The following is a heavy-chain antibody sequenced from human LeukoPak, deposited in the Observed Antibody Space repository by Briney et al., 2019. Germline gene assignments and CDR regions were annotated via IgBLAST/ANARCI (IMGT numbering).Heavy chain of an antibody. CDR2: INAGNGNT. CDR3: ARDPIGSSWPYYFDY. Sequence: ASVKVSCKASGYTFTSYAMHWVRQAPGPRLEWMGWINAGNGNTKYSQKFQGRVTITRDTSASTAYMELSSLRSEDTAVYYCARDPIGSSWPYYFDYWGQGTLVTVSS. CDR1: GYTFTSYA. J-gene: IGHJ4*02. D-gene: IGHD6-13*01. V-gene: IGHV1-3*01.